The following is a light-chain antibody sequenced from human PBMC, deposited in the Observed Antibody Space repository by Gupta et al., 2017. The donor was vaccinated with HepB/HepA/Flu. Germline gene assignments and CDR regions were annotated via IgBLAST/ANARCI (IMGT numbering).Light chain of an antibody. CDR3: QHGHNLPII. Sequence: DIQMTQSPSSLSVSVGDTVTITCQASQDIGSDLSWHQLKPGKAPKLLIYDASTLETGVPSRFSESGSGTNFSFIITSLQPEDFASYYCQHGHNLPIIFGQGTLLDI. CDR2: DAS. J-gene: IGKJ5*01. CDR1: QDIGSD. V-gene: IGKV1-33*01.